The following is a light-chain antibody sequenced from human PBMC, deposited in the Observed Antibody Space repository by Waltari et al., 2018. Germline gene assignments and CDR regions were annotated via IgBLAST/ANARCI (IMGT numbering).Light chain of an antibody. CDR2: RAS. CDR1: RDIGTY. V-gene: IGKV3-20*01. J-gene: IGKJ1*01. CDR3: QNHERLPAT. Sequence: ELVLTQSPGTLSLSPGERATLSCRASRDIGTYLVWYQQKPGQAPRLLIYRASNRATVIPDSFSGSVSGTDFSLTISRLEPEDFAVYYCQNHERLPATFGPGTRVEIK.